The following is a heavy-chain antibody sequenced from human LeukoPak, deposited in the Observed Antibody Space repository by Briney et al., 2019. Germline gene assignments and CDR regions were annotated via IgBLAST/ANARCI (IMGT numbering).Heavy chain of an antibody. CDR2: ISYDGNNK. J-gene: IGHJ3*02. V-gene: IGHV3-30*18. D-gene: IGHD3-22*01. CDR3: AQDASYDSSGYYPDAFDI. Sequence: GGSLRLSCAASGFTFSSYGMHWVRQAPGKGLEWVAVISYDGNNKYYADSVKGRFTISRDNSKNTLYLQMNSLRAEDTAVYYCAQDASYDSSGYYPDAFDIWGQGTMVTVSS. CDR1: GFTFSSYG.